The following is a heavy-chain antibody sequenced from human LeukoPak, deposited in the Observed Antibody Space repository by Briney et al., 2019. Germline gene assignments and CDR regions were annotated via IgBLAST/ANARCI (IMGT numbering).Heavy chain of an antibody. CDR1: GYTFNSFG. CDR3: ARPRRRYYYYGMDV. CDR2: INVYGGHA. Sequence: ASVKVSFKASGYTFNSFGINWMRQAPGQGLEWMGWINVYGGHAKYAQKFLGRVSLTTDTSTNTAYMDLGSLTSDDTAVYFCARPRRRYYYYGMDVWGQGTSVTVSS. J-gene: IGHJ6*02. V-gene: IGHV1-18*01.